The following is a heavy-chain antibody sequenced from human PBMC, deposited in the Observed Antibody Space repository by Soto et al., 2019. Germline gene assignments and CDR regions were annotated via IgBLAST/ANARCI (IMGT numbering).Heavy chain of an antibody. CDR1: GDSVSSNNIA. D-gene: IGHD2-8*01. CDR2: TYYRSKWYN. CDR3: ARGRVSTFDY. V-gene: IGHV6-1*01. J-gene: IGHJ4*02. Sequence: PSQTLSLTCAVSGDSVSSNNIAWNWLRQSPWRGLEWRGRTYYRSKWYNEYAVSVRSRITITLYTFKNQFSLQLNSVTPEDTAVYYCARGRVSTFDYWGQGAQVTVSS.